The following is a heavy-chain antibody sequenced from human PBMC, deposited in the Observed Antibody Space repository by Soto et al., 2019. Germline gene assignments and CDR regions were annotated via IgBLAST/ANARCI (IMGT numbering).Heavy chain of an antibody. D-gene: IGHD3-22*01. CDR2: IIPIFGTA. CDR1: GGTFSSYA. J-gene: IGHJ5*02. CDR3: ARAETYYDSSGYYYNWFDP. Sequence: ASVKVSCKASGGTFSSYAISWVRQAPGQGLEWMGGIIPIFGTANYAQKFQGRVTITADESTSTAYMELSSLRSEDTAVYYCARAETYYDSSGYYYNWFDPWGQGTLVTVSS. V-gene: IGHV1-69*13.